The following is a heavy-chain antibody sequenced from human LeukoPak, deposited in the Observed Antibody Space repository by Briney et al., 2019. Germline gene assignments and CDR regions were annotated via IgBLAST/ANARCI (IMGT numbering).Heavy chain of an antibody. J-gene: IGHJ4*02. CDR2: ISGGSDAI. Sequence: GGSLRLSCAASGFTFSTYSMNWVRQAPGKGLEWVSYISGGSDAIYYADSVKGRFTISRDNAKSSLYLQMNNLRVEDTAVYYCARAHGWGQGTLVTVSS. CDR3: ARAHG. V-gene: IGHV3-48*01. CDR1: GFTFSTYS.